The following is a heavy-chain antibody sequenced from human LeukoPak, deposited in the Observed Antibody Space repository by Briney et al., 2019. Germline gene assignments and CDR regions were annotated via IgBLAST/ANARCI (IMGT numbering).Heavy chain of an antibody. D-gene: IGHD2-2*01. CDR3: ARDSSTTDAFDI. V-gene: IGHV4-38-2*02. CDR2: IYHSGNT. CDR1: GYSISTSYY. J-gene: IGHJ3*02. Sequence: SETLSLTCTVSGYSISTSYYWGWIRQPPGKGLEWIGSIYHSGNTYYNPSLKSRVTISVDTSKNQFSLKLNSVTAADTAVYYCARDSSTTDAFDIWGQGTMVTVSS.